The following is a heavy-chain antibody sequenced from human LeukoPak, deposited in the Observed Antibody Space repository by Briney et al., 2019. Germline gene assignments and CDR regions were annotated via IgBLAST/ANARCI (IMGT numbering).Heavy chain of an antibody. J-gene: IGHJ6*02. D-gene: IGHD6-13*01. Sequence: PGGSLRLSCVGSGFSFSNYWMSWVRQAPGKGLEWVSSISSSSSYIYYADSVKGRFTISRDNAKNSLYLQMNSLRAEDTAVYYCARDLKAAAKNYYYYYGMDVWGQGTTVTVSS. CDR1: GFSFSNYW. CDR3: ARDLKAAAKNYYYYYGMDV. CDR2: ISSSSSYI. V-gene: IGHV3-21*01.